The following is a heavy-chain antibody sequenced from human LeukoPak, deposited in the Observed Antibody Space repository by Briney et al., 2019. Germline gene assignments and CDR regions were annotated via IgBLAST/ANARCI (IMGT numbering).Heavy chain of an antibody. CDR2: INNSGRT. V-gene: IGHV4-34*01. Sequence: SETLSLTCAVYGGSFSGYYWIWIRQPPGKGLEWIGEINNSGRTNYNPSLKSRVTISVDTSKNQFSLKLSSVTAADTAVYYCARAAWRSFDYWGQGTLVTVSS. J-gene: IGHJ4*02. CDR1: GGSFSGYY. D-gene: IGHD3-3*01. CDR3: ARAAWRSFDY.